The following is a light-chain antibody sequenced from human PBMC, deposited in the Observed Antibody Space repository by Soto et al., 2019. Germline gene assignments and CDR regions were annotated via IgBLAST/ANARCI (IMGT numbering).Light chain of an antibody. Sequence: DIPLTQSPSFLSASVGDRVTITCRASQGISNYLAWYQQRPGKAPKLLIYAASTLQTGVPSRFSGSGSGTEFTRTISSLQPEDFATYHCQQLTSYPRSTFGQGTRLEI. CDR1: QGISNY. J-gene: IGKJ5*01. V-gene: IGKV1-9*01. CDR2: AAS. CDR3: QQLTSYPRST.